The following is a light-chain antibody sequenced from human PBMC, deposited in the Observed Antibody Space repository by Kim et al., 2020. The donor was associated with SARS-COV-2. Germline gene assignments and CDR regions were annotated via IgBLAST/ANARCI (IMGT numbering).Light chain of an antibody. V-gene: IGKV3-20*01. J-gene: IGKJ4*02. CDR2: GAS. CDR1: QSVSSSY. Sequence: EIVLTQFPGTLSLSPGERATLTCRASQSVSSSYLAWYQQKPGQAPRLLIYGASSRATGIPDRFSGSGSGTDFTLTISRLEPEDFAVYYCQQYAGSPRTFGRGTKVDIK. CDR3: QQYAGSPRT.